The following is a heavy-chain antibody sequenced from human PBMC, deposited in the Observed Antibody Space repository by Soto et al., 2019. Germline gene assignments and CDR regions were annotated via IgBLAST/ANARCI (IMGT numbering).Heavy chain of an antibody. CDR2: IYFGGTT. CDR1: GGSISPYY. CDR3: ARLGGFFQALDS. J-gene: IGHJ4*02. Sequence: QVQLQESGPGLVKPSETLSLTCTVSGGSISPYYCCWIRQPPGKGLEWIVYIYFGGTTKYNPSLKSRVSTSTATSTRPPSLKLTYVPAADTAVYYCARLGGFFQALDSWGQGTLATASS. D-gene: IGHD2-15*01. V-gene: IGHV4-59*08.